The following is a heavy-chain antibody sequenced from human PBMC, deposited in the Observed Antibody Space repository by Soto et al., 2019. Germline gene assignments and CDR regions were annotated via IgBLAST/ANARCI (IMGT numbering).Heavy chain of an antibody. Sequence: QVQLVQSGAEVKKSGASVKVSCKPSGYSFSDYFIQWVRQAPGQGLEWVAWINTKTAATNYAKKFQGRVSLTWDTSSTTAYMELTRLRPADTAVYYCARIKWGLNYYNGMDVWGQGTTVIVSS. V-gene: IGHV1-2*02. CDR1: GYSFSDYF. J-gene: IGHJ6*01. D-gene: IGHD1-26*01. CDR2: INTKTAAT. CDR3: ARIKWGLNYYNGMDV.